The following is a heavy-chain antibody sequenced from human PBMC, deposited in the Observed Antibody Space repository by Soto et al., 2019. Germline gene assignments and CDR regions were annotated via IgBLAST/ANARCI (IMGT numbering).Heavy chain of an antibody. Sequence: SETLSLTCSVSGDSISRIDYYWTWIRQHPEKGLEWIGNIYFRGNTYYSPSLESRLTISVDTSKNQFSLKLTSVTAADTAVYYCARFSGWYSAFDYWGQGAPVTVSS. CDR2: IYFRGNT. D-gene: IGHD6-19*01. CDR1: GDSISRIDYY. J-gene: IGHJ4*02. V-gene: IGHV4-31*03. CDR3: ARFSGWYSAFDY.